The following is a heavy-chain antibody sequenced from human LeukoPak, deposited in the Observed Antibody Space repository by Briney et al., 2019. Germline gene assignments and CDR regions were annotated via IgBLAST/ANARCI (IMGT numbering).Heavy chain of an antibody. D-gene: IGHD3-22*01. J-gene: IGHJ4*02. Sequence: SETLSLTCTVSGGSISSSSYYWGWIRQPPGKGLEWMGSIYYSGGTYYNPSLKSRVTISVDTSKNQFSLKLSSVTAADTAVYYCARSAEYYYDSSGYQARYYFDYWGQGTLVTVSS. CDR1: GGSISSSSYY. CDR3: ARSAEYYYDSSGYQARYYFDY. CDR2: IYYSGGT. V-gene: IGHV4-39*01.